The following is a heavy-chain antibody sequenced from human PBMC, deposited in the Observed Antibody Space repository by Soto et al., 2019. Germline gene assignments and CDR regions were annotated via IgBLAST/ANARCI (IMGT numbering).Heavy chain of an antibody. J-gene: IGHJ3*01. Sequence: GGSLRLSCAASGFTFDDYAMHWVRQAPGKGLEWVSGISWNSGSIGYADSVKGRFTISRDNAKNTLYLQMNSLRAEDTAVYYCAKDLEFSGYDISWGQGKMVTFSS. V-gene: IGHV3-9*01. CDR3: AKDLEFSGYDIS. CDR2: ISWNSGSI. D-gene: IGHD5-12*01. CDR1: GFTFDDYA.